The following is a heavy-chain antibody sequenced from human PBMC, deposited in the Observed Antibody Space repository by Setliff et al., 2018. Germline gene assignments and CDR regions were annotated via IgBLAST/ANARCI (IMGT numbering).Heavy chain of an antibody. CDR1: GYSFTSFS. J-gene: IGHJ3*02. V-gene: IGHV1-18*01. CDR2: VSTYNGDT. Sequence: ASVKVSCKASGYSFTSFSITWVRQAPGQGLEWLGWVSTYNGDTKSAQKFRGRVTMTTDISTSTVYMELRTLRSDDTAVYYCARRPVALAGYRKGAFDIWGQGTMVTVSS. CDR3: ARRPVALAGYRKGAFDI. D-gene: IGHD6-19*01.